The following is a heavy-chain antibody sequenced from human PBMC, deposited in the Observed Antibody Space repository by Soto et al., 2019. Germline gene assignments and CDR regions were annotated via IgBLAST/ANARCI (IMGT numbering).Heavy chain of an antibody. V-gene: IGHV1-69*12. J-gene: IGHJ1*01. CDR3: AGPHSNCSGGSCYSDAEYFQH. CDR2: IIPIFGTA. D-gene: IGHD2-15*01. CDR1: GGTFSSYA. Sequence: QVQLVQSGAEVKKPGSSVKVSCKASGGTFSSYAISWVRQAPGQGLEWMGGIIPIFGTANYAQKFQGRVTITADESTSTAYRELSSLRSEDTAVYYCAGPHSNCSGGSCYSDAEYFQHWGQGTLVTVSS.